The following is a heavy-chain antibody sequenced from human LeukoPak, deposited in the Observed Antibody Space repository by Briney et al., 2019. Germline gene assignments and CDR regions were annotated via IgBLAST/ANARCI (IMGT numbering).Heavy chain of an antibody. J-gene: IGHJ4*02. D-gene: IGHD5-18*01. V-gene: IGHV4-59*01. Sequence: WETLSLTCSVSGDSIISYYWNWLRQSPGKGLEWIGNIHHFGRTEYNSSLRSRVTMFLDSSKNPFSLKLTSVTPTDTAVYYCARGLWTQPGLVPFNYWGQGILVTVSS. CDR1: GDSIISYY. CDR2: IHHFGRT. CDR3: ARGLWTQPGLVPFNY.